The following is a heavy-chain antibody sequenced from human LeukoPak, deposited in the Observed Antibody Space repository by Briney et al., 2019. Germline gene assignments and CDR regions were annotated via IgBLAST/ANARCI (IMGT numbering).Heavy chain of an antibody. CDR2: TYYRSTWYN. CDR1: GDSVSSNSVT. CDR3: ARRLTRYDCFDP. V-gene: IGHV6-1*01. Sequence: KSSQTLSLTCAISGDSVSSNSVTWNWIRQSPSRGLEWLGRTYYRSTWYNDYAVSVRGRITVNPDTSKNQFSLHLNSVTPEDTAVYYCARRLTRYDCFDPWGQGILVTVSS. D-gene: IGHD1-1*01. J-gene: IGHJ5*02.